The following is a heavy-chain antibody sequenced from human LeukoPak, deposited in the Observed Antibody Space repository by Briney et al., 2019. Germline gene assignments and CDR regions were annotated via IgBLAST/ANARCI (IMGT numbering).Heavy chain of an antibody. D-gene: IGHD3-22*01. V-gene: IGHV3-53*01. J-gene: IGHJ3*02. CDR2: IYSGGTT. CDR1: GFTFSNAW. Sequence: PGGSLRLSCAASGFTFSNAWMSWVRQAPGKGLEWVSVIYSGGTTYYADSVKGRFTISRDNSKNTLYLQMNSLRAEDTAVYYCAKPEGGYYDSGAFDIWGQGTMVTVSS. CDR3: AKPEGGYYDSGAFDI.